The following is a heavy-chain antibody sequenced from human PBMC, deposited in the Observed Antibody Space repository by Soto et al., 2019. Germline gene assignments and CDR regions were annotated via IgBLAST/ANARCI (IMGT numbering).Heavy chain of an antibody. D-gene: IGHD6-19*01. CDR2: INPSGGST. J-gene: IGHJ6*02. Sequence: QVQLVQSGAEVKKPGASVKVSCKASGYTFTSYYMHWVRQAPGQGLEWMGIINPSGGSTSYAQKFKGRVTMTRDTSTSTVYMALSSLRSEDMAVYYCARDNSSGWWNYYYYGMDVWGQGTTVTVSS. CDR3: ARDNSSGWWNYYYYGMDV. V-gene: IGHV1-46*01. CDR1: GYTFTSYY.